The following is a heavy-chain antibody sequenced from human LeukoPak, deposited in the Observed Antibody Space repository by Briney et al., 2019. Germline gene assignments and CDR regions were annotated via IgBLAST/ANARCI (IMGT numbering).Heavy chain of an antibody. V-gene: IGHV1-18*01. D-gene: IGHD2-15*01. CDR3: AREGGYCSGGSCYPGYYMDV. CDR2: ISAYNGNT. Sequence: AASVKVSCKASGGTFSSYGISWVRQAPGQGLEWMGWISAYNGNTNYAQKLQGRVTMTTDTSTSTAYMELRSLRSDDTAVYYCAREGGYCSGGSCYPGYYMDVWGKGTTVTVSS. J-gene: IGHJ6*03. CDR1: GGTFSSYG.